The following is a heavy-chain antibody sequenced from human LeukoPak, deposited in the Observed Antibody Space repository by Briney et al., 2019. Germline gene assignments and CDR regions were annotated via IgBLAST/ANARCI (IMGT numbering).Heavy chain of an antibody. J-gene: IGHJ4*02. CDR2: IRSKTYDGTT. D-gene: IGHD5-18*01. CDR1: GFTFGDYA. V-gene: IGHV3-49*03. Sequence: GGSLRLSCTASGFTFGDYAMSWFRQAPGKGREWVGFIRSKTYDGTTDYAASVKGRFTISRDDYKSIAYLQMNSLKTEDTAVYYCTRSRGYSYGYSDYWGQGTLVTVSS. CDR3: TRSRGYSYGYSDY.